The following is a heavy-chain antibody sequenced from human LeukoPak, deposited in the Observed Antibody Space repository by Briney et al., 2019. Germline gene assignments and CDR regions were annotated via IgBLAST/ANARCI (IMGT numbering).Heavy chain of an antibody. D-gene: IGHD1-1*01. J-gene: IGHJ4*02. V-gene: IGHV3-23*01. CDR2: ISGSDGTA. CDR3: SKVHNWKYGHHEH. CDR1: GLTLSSYA. Sequence: GGSHSLSCAPSGLTLSSYAMSWVGQAPGKGGEGVSSISGSDGTAYYADSVQGRFTIPRHSSQYTLTLQTNSVLGDARAGCYFSKVHNWKYGHHEHWGQGTLV.